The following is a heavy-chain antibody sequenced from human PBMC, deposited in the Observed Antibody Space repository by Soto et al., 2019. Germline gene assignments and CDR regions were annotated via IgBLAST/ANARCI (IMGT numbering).Heavy chain of an antibody. D-gene: IGHD6-6*01. Sequence: SETLSLTCTVSGGSISSSSYYWAWIRQPPGKGLEWIGNIYYSGTTYYNPSLQSRVTISVDTSKNQFSLKLSSVTATDTAVYYCARHIRPGAPSHCDYWGQGTLVTVSS. CDR1: GGSISSSSYY. J-gene: IGHJ4*02. CDR3: ARHIRPGAPSHCDY. V-gene: IGHV4-39*01. CDR2: IYYSGTT.